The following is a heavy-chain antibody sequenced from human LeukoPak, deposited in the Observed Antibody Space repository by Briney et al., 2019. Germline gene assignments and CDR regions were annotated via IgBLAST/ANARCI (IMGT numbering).Heavy chain of an antibody. D-gene: IGHD4-17*01. CDR1: GGSISSSSYY. J-gene: IGHJ6*02. CDR2: IYYSGST. Sequence: SETLSLTCTVSGGSISSSSYYWGWIRQPPGKGLEWIGSIYYSGSTYYNPSLKSRVTISVDMSKNQFSLKLSSVTAADTAVYYCARQTTVTTRVGYYYYYGMDVWGQGTAVTVSS. CDR3: ARQTTVTTRVGYYYYYGMDV. V-gene: IGHV4-39*01.